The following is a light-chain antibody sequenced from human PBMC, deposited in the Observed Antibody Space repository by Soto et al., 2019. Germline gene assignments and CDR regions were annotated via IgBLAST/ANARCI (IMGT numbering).Light chain of an antibody. CDR3: QQRSDWPPFT. Sequence: EIVLTQSPATLSLSPGERATLSCRASQSLSSYLAWYQQKPGQAPRLLIYDASNRATGILARFSGSGSGTDFTLTISSLEPEDFALYYCQQRSDWPPFTFGPGTKVDIK. V-gene: IGKV3-11*01. CDR2: DAS. CDR1: QSLSSY. J-gene: IGKJ3*01.